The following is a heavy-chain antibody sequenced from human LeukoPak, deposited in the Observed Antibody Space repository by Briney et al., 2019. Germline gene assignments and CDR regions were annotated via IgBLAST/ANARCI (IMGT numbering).Heavy chain of an antibody. CDR3: ARASSTSPAFDP. J-gene: IGHJ5*02. Sequence: SETLSLTCAVYGGSFSGYYWSWIRQPPGKGLEWIGEINHSGSTNYNPSLKSRVTISVDTSKNQFSLKLSSVTAADTAVYYCARASSTSPAFDPWGQGTLVTVSS. CDR1: GGSFSGYY. V-gene: IGHV4-34*01. D-gene: IGHD2-2*01. CDR2: INHSGST.